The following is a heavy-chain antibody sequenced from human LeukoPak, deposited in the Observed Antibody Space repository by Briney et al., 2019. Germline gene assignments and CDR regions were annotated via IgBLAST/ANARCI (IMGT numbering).Heavy chain of an antibody. J-gene: IGHJ4*02. CDR2: IRAYNGNT. V-gene: IGHV1-18*01. D-gene: IGHD4-17*01. CDR3: ARYKGHGDYVFDY. CDR1: GYTFTSYG. Sequence: ASVKVSCKASGYTFTSYGISWVRQAPGQGLEWMGWIRAYNGNTNYAQKLQGRVTMTTDTSTSAAYIELRSLRSDDTAVYYCARYKGHGDYVFDYWGQGTLVTVSS.